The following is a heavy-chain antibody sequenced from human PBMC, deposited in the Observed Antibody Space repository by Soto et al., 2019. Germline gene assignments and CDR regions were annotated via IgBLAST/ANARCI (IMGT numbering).Heavy chain of an antibody. D-gene: IGHD6-19*01. CDR2: FYSSGSI. CDR3: ARMYSSGSGWFHP. J-gene: IGHJ5*02. Sequence: LQESGPGLVKPSQTLSLTCFVSGYSISAGGYYWSWIRHHPGKGLEWIGSFYSSGSIIYNPSLRSRVSRSGDTSSNQFSMSLTSVTAADTARYYCARMYSSGSGWFHPWGQGTLVTVSS. V-gene: IGHV4-31*03. CDR1: GYSISAGGYY.